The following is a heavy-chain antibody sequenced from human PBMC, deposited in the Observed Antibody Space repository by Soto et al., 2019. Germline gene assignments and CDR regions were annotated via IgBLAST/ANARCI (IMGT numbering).Heavy chain of an antibody. V-gene: IGHV3-30*18. CDR3: AKEYDSSGYYFDY. CDR2: ISYDGSNK. Sequence: PGGSLRLSCAASGFTFSSYGMHWVRQAPGKGLEWVAVISYDGSNKYYADSVKGRFTISRDNSKNTLYLQMNSLRAEDTAVYYCAKEYDSSGYYFDYWGQGTLVTVS. CDR1: GFTFSSYG. J-gene: IGHJ4*02. D-gene: IGHD3-22*01.